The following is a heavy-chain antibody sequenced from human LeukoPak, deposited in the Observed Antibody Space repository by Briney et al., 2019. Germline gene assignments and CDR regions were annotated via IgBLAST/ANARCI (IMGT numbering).Heavy chain of an antibody. Sequence: SQTLSLTCTVSGGSISSGGYYWSWIRQPPGKGLEWIGYIYHSGSTYYNPSLKSRVTISVDRSKNQFSLKLSSVTAADTAVYYCARGKWIQLWLGAQSHHPFDYWGQGTLVTVSS. V-gene: IGHV4-30-2*01. CDR1: GGSISSGGYY. CDR2: IYHSGST. J-gene: IGHJ4*02. CDR3: ARGKWIQLWLGAQSHHPFDY. D-gene: IGHD5-18*01.